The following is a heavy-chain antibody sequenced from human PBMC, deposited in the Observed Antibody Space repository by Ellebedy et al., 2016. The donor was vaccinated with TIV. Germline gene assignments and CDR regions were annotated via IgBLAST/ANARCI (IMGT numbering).Heavy chain of an antibody. D-gene: IGHD6-19*01. CDR1: GFTVSSNY. J-gene: IGHJ6*02. CDR3: ASPIPGIAVKIHGMDV. V-gene: IGHV3-53*05. CDR2: IYSGGST. Sequence: GESLKISCAASGFTVSSNYMSWVRQAPGKGLEWVSVIYSGGSTYYADSVKGRFTISRDNSKNTLYLQMNSLRAEDTAVYYCASPIPGIAVKIHGMDVWGQGTTVTVSS.